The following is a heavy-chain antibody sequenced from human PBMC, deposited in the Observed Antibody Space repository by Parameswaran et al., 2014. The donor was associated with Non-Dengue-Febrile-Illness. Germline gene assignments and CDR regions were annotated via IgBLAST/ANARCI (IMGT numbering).Heavy chain of an antibody. CDR2: ISSSGSTI. Sequence: WIRQPPGKGLEWVSYISSSGSTIYYADSVKGRFTISRDNAKNSLYLQMNSLRAEDTAVYYCARKGKYYYGMDVWGQGTTVTVSS. J-gene: IGHJ6*02. CDR3: ARKGKYYYGMDV. V-gene: IGHV3-48*03.